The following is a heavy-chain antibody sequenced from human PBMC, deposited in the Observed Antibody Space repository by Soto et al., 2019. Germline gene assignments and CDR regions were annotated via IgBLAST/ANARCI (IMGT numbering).Heavy chain of an antibody. Sequence: QLQLQESGPGLVKPSETLSLTCTVSGGSISRSSYYWGWIRQPPGKGLEWIGSIYYSGSTYYNPSLKSRVTISVDTSKSPFSLKLSSVTAADTAVYYCARQPATTYGSAGPPDVWGQGTTFTVSS. CDR3: ARQPATTYGSAGPPDV. D-gene: IGHD3-10*01. CDR1: GGSISRSSYY. CDR2: IYYSGST. V-gene: IGHV4-39*01. J-gene: IGHJ6*02.